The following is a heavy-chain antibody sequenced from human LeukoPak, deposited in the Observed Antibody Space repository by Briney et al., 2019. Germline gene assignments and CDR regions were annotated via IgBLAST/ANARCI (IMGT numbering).Heavy chain of an antibody. V-gene: IGHV3-7*01. CDR3: ARERYCTSATCYVGVPFDS. D-gene: IGHD2-2*01. CDR2: IKQDVSEN. Sequence: GSLRLSCAASGFTFNTYYMTWVRQAPGKGLGWVAGIKQDVSENYYMDSVKGRFTISRDNSRKSLYLQMNSLRAEDTAVYFCARERYCTSATCYVGVPFDSWGQGTLVTVSS. CDR1: GFTFNTYY. J-gene: IGHJ4*02.